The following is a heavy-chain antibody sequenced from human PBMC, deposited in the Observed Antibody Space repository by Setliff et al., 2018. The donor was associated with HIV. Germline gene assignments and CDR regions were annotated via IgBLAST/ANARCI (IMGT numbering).Heavy chain of an antibody. CDR2: IHYKGNI. V-gene: IGHV4-30-4*08. Sequence: PSETLSLTCTVSGDSIISGDYYWSWIRQSLGKGLEWIGHIHYKGNIDYNASLKSRLAISSDTSKNQFSLNLSSVIAADTAIYFCARFTVVVFGAGEPSWFDPWGQGILVTVSS. J-gene: IGHJ5*02. D-gene: IGHD2-15*01. CDR1: GDSIISGDYY. CDR3: ARFTVVVFGAGEPSWFDP.